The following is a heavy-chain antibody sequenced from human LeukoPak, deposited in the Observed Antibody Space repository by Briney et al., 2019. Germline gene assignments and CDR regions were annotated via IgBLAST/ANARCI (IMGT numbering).Heavy chain of an antibody. V-gene: IGHV3-30-3*01. CDR1: GFTFSDFA. CDR2: ISYDGNNK. D-gene: IGHD1-26*01. J-gene: IGHJ4*02. CDR3: AGTVGIVGATFGIAY. Sequence: GGSLRLTCAASGFTFSDFAVHWVRQAPGKGLEWVSVISYDGNNKYYAHSVKGRFTISRDNSKNTLYLQMNSLRAEDTAVYYCAGTVGIVGATFGIAYWGQGTLVTVSS.